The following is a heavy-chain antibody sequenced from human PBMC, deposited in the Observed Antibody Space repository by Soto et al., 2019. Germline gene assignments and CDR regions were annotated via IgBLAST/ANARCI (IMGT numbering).Heavy chain of an antibody. V-gene: IGHV4-31*03. CDR2: IYYSGST. D-gene: IGHD3-3*01. CDR1: GGSISSGGYY. Sequence: SETLSLTCTVSGGSISSGGYYWSWIRRHPGKGLEWIGYIYYSGSTYYNPSLKSRVTISVDTSKNQFSLKLSSVTAADTAVYYCAREKYDFWSGYSNWFDPWGQGTLVTVSS. CDR3: AREKYDFWSGYSNWFDP. J-gene: IGHJ5*02.